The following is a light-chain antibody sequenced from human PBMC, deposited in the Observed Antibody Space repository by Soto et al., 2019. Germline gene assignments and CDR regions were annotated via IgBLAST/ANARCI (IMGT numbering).Light chain of an antibody. CDR2: EVT. Sequence: QSALTQPASVSGSPRQSITISCTGTSNDVGNYNYVSWYQQYPGKAPKLILYEVTKRPSGVSNRFSGSKSGNTASLTISGLQTEDEADYYCSSYTSSTTLVFGGGTKLTVL. CDR1: SNDVGNYNY. J-gene: IGLJ3*02. V-gene: IGLV2-14*01. CDR3: SSYTSSTTLV.